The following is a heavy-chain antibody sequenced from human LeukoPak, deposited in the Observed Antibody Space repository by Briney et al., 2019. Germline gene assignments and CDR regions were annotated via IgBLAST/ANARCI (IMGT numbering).Heavy chain of an antibody. D-gene: IGHD3-10*01. V-gene: IGHV3-48*04. CDR3: ARVATMVRVPLDALDI. CDR1: GFTFSTYS. CDR2: ISRSGSTR. Sequence: GGSLRLSCAASGFTFSTYSMIWVRQAPGKGLEWVSYISRSGSTRYYADSVKGRFTISRDNAKNSLYLQMNSLRAEDTAVYYCARVATMVRVPLDALDIWGQGTMVSVSS. J-gene: IGHJ3*02.